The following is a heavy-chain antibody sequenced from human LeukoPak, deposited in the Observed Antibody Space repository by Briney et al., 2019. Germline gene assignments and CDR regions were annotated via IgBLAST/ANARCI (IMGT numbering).Heavy chain of an antibody. D-gene: IGHD6-19*01. V-gene: IGHV6-1*01. CDR2: TYYRSKWYN. Sequence: SQTLSLTCVISGDSVSSNSAAWNWIRQSPSRGLEWLGRTYYRSKWYNDYAVSVKSRITINPDTSKNQFSLQLNSVTPEDTAVYYCARGIAVAGKSGYFQHWGQGTLVTVTS. J-gene: IGHJ1*01. CDR1: GDSVSSNSAA. CDR3: ARGIAVAGKSGYFQH.